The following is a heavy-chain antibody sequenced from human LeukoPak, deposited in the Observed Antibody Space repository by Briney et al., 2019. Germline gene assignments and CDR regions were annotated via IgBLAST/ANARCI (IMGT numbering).Heavy chain of an antibody. J-gene: IGHJ4*02. CDR2: MSGSGGST. Sequence: GGSLRLSCAASGFTFSSFAKSWVRQAPGKGLEWVSSMSGSGGSTYYADSVKGRFTISRDNSRNTLYLQMNSLRADDTAVYYCAKDHGVAVAGMYYWGQGTLVTVSS. CDR1: GFTFSSFA. D-gene: IGHD6-19*01. V-gene: IGHV3-23*01. CDR3: AKDHGVAVAGMYY.